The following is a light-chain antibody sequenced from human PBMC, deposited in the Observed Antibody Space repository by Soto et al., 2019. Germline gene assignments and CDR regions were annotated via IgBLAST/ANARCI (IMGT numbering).Light chain of an antibody. CDR2: EVS. CDR1: TSDIGNYNY. V-gene: IGLV2-14*01. Sequence: QSVLTQPASVSGSPGQSITISCTGTTSDIGNYNYVSWYQQYPGQAPKLMIYEVSNRPSGVSNRFSGSKSGNTASLTISGLQAEDETVYYCSSYTSSATLIFGGGTKLTVL. J-gene: IGLJ2*01. CDR3: SSYTSSATLI.